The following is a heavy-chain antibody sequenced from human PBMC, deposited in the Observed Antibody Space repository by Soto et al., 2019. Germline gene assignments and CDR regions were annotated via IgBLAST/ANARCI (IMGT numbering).Heavy chain of an antibody. CDR1: GYTFTSYA. V-gene: IGHV1-3*01. J-gene: IGHJ6*02. D-gene: IGHD6-13*01. CDR3: AGSSSWYPYYYYGMDV. CDR2: INAGNGNT. Sequence: ASVKVLCKASGYTFTSYAMHWVRQAPGQRLEWMGWINAGNGNTKYSQKFQGRVTITRDTSASIAYMELSSLRSEDTAVYYCAGSSSWYPYYYYGMDVWGQGTTVTVSS.